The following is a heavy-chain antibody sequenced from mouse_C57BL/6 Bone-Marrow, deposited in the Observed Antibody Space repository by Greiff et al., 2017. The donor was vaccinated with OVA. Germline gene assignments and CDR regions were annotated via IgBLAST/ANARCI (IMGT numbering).Heavy chain of an antibody. CDR2: INPSSGYT. J-gene: IGHJ2*01. V-gene: IGHV1-7*01. Sequence: VQRVESGAELAKPGASVKLSCKASGYTFTSYWMHWVKQRPGQGLEWIGYINPSSGYTKYNQKFKGKATLTADKSSSTAYMQLSSLTYEDSAVYYCARCDYWGQGTTLTVSS. CDR3: ARCDY. CDR1: GYTFTSYW.